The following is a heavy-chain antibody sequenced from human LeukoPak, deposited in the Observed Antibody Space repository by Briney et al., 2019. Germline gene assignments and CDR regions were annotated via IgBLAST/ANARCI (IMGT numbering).Heavy chain of an antibody. V-gene: IGHV3-23*01. J-gene: IGHJ4*02. Sequence: GGSLRLSCAASGFTFSSYAMSWVRQAPGKGLEWVSAISGSGGSTYYADSVKGRFTISRDNSKNTLYLQMNSLRAEDTAVYYCAKGIKGYCSSTSCYFFDYWGQGTLVTVSS. CDR2: ISGSGGST. CDR1: GFTFSSYA. D-gene: IGHD2-2*01. CDR3: AKGIKGYCSSTSCYFFDY.